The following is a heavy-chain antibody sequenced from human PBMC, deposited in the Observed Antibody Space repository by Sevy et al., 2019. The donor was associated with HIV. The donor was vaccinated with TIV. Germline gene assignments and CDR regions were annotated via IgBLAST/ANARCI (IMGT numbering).Heavy chain of an antibody. CDR3: ARGGGLSPHHWLDP. CDR2: IIPIFGSA. CDR1: GGTFSSYG. D-gene: IGHD3-16*01. J-gene: IGHJ5*02. Sequence: ASVKVSCKVSGGTFSSYGITWVRQAPGQGLEWMGEIIPIFGSANYGQTFQGRVTMTADQSTSTAYMELSSLRSDDTAVYYCARGGGLSPHHWLDPWGQGTLVTVSS. V-gene: IGHV1-69*13.